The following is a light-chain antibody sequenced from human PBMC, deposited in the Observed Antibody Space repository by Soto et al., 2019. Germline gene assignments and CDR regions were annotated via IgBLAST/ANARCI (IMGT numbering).Light chain of an antibody. V-gene: IGLV2-8*01. CDR3: QSFDSGLSGSWV. CDR2: EVT. J-gene: IGLJ3*02. CDR1: NSDIGGSDY. Sequence: QSVLTQPPSASGSPGQSVTISCTGSNSDIGGSDYVSWYQQHPGKAPKLILYEVTKRPPGVPARFSGSKSGNTASLSVSGLQADDEADYFCQSFDSGLSGSWVFGGGTKLTVL.